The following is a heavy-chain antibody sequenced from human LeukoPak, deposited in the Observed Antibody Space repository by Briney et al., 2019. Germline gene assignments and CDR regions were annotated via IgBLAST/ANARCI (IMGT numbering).Heavy chain of an antibody. Sequence: GSLRLSCAASGFTFSSYAMHWVRQAPGKGLEYVSAISSNGGSTYYANSVKGRFTISRDNPKNTLYLQMGSLRAEDMAVYYCARDLGLRFFDAFDIWGQGTMVTVSS. J-gene: IGHJ3*02. CDR2: ISSNGGST. CDR1: GFTFSSYA. D-gene: IGHD3-3*01. CDR3: ARDLGLRFFDAFDI. V-gene: IGHV3-64*01.